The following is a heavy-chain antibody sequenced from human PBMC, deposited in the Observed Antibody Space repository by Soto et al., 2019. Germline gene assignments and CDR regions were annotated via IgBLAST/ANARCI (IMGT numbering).Heavy chain of an antibody. V-gene: IGHV1-69*01. Sequence: QVRLVQSGAEVKIPGSSVTVSCKASGGTFNSYAISWVRQAPGQGLEWMGGAIPVLFTANYAQKFQGRVTITADESTSTAYKELGSLSSEDTARYYCARYLWQQLLRGAPPPDYYGMDVWGQGTTVTVSS. CDR3: ARYLWQQLLRGAPPPDYYGMDV. J-gene: IGHJ6*02. CDR1: GGTFNSYA. CDR2: AIPVLFTA. D-gene: IGHD6-13*01.